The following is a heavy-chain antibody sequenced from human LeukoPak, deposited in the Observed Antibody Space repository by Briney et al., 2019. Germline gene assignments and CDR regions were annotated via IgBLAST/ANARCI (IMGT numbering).Heavy chain of an antibody. V-gene: IGHV1-18*01. CDR2: ISAYNGNT. D-gene: IGHD3-9*01. Sequence: ASVKVSCKASGYTFTSYGISWVRRAPGQGLEWMGWISAYNGNTNYAQKLQGRVTMTTDTSTSTAYMELRSLRSDDTAVYYCARDSDILTGYYVGFDYWGQGTLVTVSS. CDR1: GYTFTSYG. J-gene: IGHJ4*02. CDR3: ARDSDILTGYYVGFDY.